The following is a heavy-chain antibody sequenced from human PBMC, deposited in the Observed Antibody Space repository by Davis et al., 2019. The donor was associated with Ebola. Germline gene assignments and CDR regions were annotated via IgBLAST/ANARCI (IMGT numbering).Heavy chain of an antibody. CDR1: GYSISSGYY. Sequence: SETLSLTCTVSGYSISSGYYWGWIRQPPGKGLEWIGSIYHSGSTYYNPSLKSRVTISVDTSKNQFSLKLSSVTAADTAVYYCAREYLSGYSYGPKYYFDYWGQGTLVTVSS. D-gene: IGHD5-18*01. J-gene: IGHJ4*02. V-gene: IGHV4-38-2*02. CDR3: AREYLSGYSYGPKYYFDY. CDR2: IYHSGST.